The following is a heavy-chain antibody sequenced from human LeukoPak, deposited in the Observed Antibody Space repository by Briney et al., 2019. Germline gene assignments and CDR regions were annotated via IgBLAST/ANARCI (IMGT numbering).Heavy chain of an antibody. CDR3: ARVPVQYGDYMAFDY. D-gene: IGHD4-17*01. CDR1: GFTFSSYA. CDR2: ISYDGSNK. Sequence: PGGSLRLSCAASGFTFSSYAMRWVRQAPGKGLEWVAVISYDGSNKYYADSVKGRFTISRDNSRNTLYLQMNSLRAEDTAVYYCARVPVQYGDYMAFDYWGQGTLVTVSS. V-gene: IGHV3-30*14. J-gene: IGHJ4*02.